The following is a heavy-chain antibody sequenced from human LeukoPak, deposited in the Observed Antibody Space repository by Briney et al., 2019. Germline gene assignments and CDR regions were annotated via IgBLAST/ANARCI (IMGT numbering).Heavy chain of an antibody. CDR1: GFTFSTNA. J-gene: IGHJ5*02. CDR3: AKDTLGIAVHWFDP. CDR2: ISGSGAST. Sequence: GGSLRLSCLTSGFTFSTNAMSWVRQAPGKGLEWISGISGSGASTYYADSVTGRFTISRDNSRNTLYLQMNSLRGDDTAVYYCAKDTLGIAVHWFDPWGQGTLVTVSS. D-gene: IGHD6-19*01. V-gene: IGHV3-23*01.